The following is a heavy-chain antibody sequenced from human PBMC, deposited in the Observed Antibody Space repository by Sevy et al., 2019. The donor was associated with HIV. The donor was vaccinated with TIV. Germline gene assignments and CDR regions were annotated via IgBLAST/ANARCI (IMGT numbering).Heavy chain of an antibody. CDR2: IYSSGRT. Sequence: GGSLRLSCAVSGFSVSSNYMSWVRQAPGKGLEWVSLIYSSGRTYYGDSVKGRFTISRDDSKNTLYLQMNSVRAEDTALYYCTRVHSGGYPFDYWGQGSLVTVSS. V-gene: IGHV3-53*01. CDR1: GFSVSSNY. J-gene: IGHJ4*02. D-gene: IGHD3-22*01. CDR3: TRVHSGGYPFDY.